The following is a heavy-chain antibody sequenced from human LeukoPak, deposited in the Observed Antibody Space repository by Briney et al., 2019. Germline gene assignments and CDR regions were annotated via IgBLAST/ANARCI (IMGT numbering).Heavy chain of an antibody. CDR2: LSGSGGST. J-gene: IGHJ4*02. CDR3: AKETAYSTSSGAFDY. Sequence: GGSLRLSCGASGFTFSNSAMSWVRQTPGKGLEWVSGLSGSGGSTYYADSVKGRFTISRDNSKNTLFLQMNSLRAEDTAIYYCAKETAYSTSSGAFDYWGQGTLVTVSS. CDR1: GFTFSNSA. V-gene: IGHV3-23*01. D-gene: IGHD6-6*01.